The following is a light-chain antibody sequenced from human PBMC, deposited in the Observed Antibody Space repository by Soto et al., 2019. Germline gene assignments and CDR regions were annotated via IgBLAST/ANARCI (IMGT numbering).Light chain of an antibody. CDR3: QHLNTHLT. V-gene: IGKV1-9*01. Sequence: IQLTESPSSLSASVGDRGTITCRASQGISSYLAWYQQKPGKAPKLLIYAASTLQRGVPSRFSGSGSGTDFTLTISSLQPEDFATYYCQHLNTHLTFGQGTRLEIK. J-gene: IGKJ5*01. CDR2: AAS. CDR1: QGISSY.